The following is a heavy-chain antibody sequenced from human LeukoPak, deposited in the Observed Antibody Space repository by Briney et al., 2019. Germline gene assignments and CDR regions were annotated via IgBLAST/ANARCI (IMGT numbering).Heavy chain of an antibody. V-gene: IGHV3-23*01. CDR2: ISGSGGST. D-gene: IGHD6-13*01. CDR1: GFTFSSYA. J-gene: IGHJ4*02. Sequence: GGSLRLSCAASGFTFSSYAMSWVRQAPGKGLEWVSAISGSGGSTYYADSVKGRLTISRDNSKNTLYLQMNSLRAEDTAVYYCAKGYRQQQLAFDYWGQGTLVTVSS. CDR3: AKGYRQQQLAFDY.